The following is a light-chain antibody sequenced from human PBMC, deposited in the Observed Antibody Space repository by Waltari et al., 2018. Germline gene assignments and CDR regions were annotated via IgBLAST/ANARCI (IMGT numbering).Light chain of an antibody. CDR3: NSYTLSSSWV. V-gene: IGLV2-14*01. CDR1: SSDVGFYNY. Sequence: QSALTQPASVCGSPGQSNTMSCTGTSSDVGFYNYVSWYQQHPGTAPTLLIYAVREPPPGVTKRFSGSKSGNTASLTISGCQADDGADYHCNSYTLSSSWVFGGGTKLTVL. CDR2: AVR. J-gene: IGLJ3*02.